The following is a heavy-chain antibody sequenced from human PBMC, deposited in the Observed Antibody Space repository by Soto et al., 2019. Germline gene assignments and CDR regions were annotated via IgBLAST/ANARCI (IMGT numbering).Heavy chain of an antibody. D-gene: IGHD3-22*01. CDR2: IYYSGRT. Sequence: SETLCLTCTISGGSMISSACYGGWIRQPPGKGLEWIGSIYYSGRTYYNPSLESRVTISVDTSKNQFSLKMNFVTAADTAVYYCERHSSLGSGFSPWGQGTMVLVSS. J-gene: IGHJ3*01. CDR3: ERHSSLGSGFSP. CDR1: GGSMISSACY. V-gene: IGHV4-39*01.